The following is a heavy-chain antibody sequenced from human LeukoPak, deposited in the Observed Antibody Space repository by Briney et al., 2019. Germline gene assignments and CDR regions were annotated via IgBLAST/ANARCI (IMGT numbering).Heavy chain of an antibody. CDR2: ISSSRSTI. V-gene: IGHV3-11*01. Sequence: PGGSLRLSCAASGFTFSDYYMSWIREAPGKGLEWVSYISSSRSTIYYADSVKGRFTISRDNAKNSLYLQMNSLRAEDTAVYYCARDSRVATNYYYMDVWGKGTTVTVSS. J-gene: IGHJ6*03. D-gene: IGHD5-12*01. CDR3: ARDSRVATNYYYMDV. CDR1: GFTFSDYY.